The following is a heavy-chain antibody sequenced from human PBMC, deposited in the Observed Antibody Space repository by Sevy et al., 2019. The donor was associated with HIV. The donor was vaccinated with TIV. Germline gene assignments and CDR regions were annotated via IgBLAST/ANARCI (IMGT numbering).Heavy chain of an antibody. D-gene: IGHD1-1*01. CDR3: ARGHFSWNDVGWFDP. J-gene: IGHJ5*02. CDR2: IYYSGST. V-gene: IGHV4-61*01. Sequence: SETLSLTCTVSGGSVSSGSYYWSWIRQPPGKGLEWIGYIYYSGSTNYNPSLKSRVTISVDTSKNQFSLKLSSVTAADTAVYYCARGHFSWNDVGWFDPWGQGTLVTVSS. CDR1: GGSVSSGSYY.